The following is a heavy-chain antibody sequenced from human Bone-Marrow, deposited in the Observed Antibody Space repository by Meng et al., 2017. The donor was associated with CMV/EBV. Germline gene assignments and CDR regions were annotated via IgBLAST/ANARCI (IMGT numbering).Heavy chain of an antibody. CDR2: INTDVGDT. CDR1: GYTFTSYY. D-gene: IGHD2-2*01. Sequence: ASVKVSCKASGYTFTSYYMHWVRQAPGQGFEWMGWINTDVGDTKFAQKFQGRVTMITDTSISTAYMELRRLRSDDTAVYYCARSAGKCSTPKCSLHWGQGTLVTVSS. V-gene: IGHV1-2*02. CDR3: ARSAGKCSTPKCSLH. J-gene: IGHJ1*01.